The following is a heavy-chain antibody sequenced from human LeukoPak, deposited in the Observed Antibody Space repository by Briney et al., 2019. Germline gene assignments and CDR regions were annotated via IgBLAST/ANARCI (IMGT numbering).Heavy chain of an antibody. D-gene: IGHD3-10*01. CDR2: IKPNSGGT. Sequence: ASVTVTLMASGYSFADYYMHWVRQAPAQGLDWVGFIKPNSGGTRSAQKFQGRVTMTRDTSISTAYMELSSLRYDDTAVYYCATNILVRDIINWFDPWGQGTLVTVSS. V-gene: IGHV1-2*02. CDR3: ATNILVRDIINWFDP. J-gene: IGHJ5*02. CDR1: GYSFADYY.